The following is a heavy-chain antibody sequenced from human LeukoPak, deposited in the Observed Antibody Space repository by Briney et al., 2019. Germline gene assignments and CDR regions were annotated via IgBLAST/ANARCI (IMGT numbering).Heavy chain of an antibody. V-gene: IGHV3-23*01. CDR2: ISGSGSGGST. CDR3: ARDQNYDFWSLRWDYYYYMDV. D-gene: IGHD3-3*01. J-gene: IGHJ6*03. CDR1: GFTFSSSA. Sequence: GGSLRLSCAASGFTFSSSAMSWVRQAPGKGLEWVSNISGSGSGGSTYYADSVKGRFTISRDNSKNTLYLQMNSMRAEDTAVYYCARDQNYDFWSLRWDYYYYMDVWGKGTTVTVSS.